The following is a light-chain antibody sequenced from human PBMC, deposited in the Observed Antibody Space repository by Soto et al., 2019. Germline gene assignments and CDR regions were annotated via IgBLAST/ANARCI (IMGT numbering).Light chain of an antibody. CDR3: QSYDSSLSRRV. Sequence: QSVLTQPPSASGAPGQRVTISCTGSSSNFGSGYDVHWYQQLPGTAPKLLIYDNANRPSGVPDRFSGSKSGTSASLAITGLLAEDEADYYCQSYDSSLSRRVFGGGTKLTVL. V-gene: IGLV1-40*01. J-gene: IGLJ2*01. CDR2: DNA. CDR1: SSNFGSGYD.